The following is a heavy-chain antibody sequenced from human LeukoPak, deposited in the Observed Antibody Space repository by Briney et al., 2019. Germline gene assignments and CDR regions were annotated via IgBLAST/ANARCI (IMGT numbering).Heavy chain of an antibody. CDR1: GVSISSSSYY. Sequence: KPSETLSLTCTVSGVSISSSSYYWGWIRQPPGKGLEWIGSIYYSGSTYYNPSLKSRVTISVDTSKKQFSLKLSSVTAADTAVYYCARAGYYYDSSGYYYADYWGQGTLVTVSS. CDR3: ARAGYYYDSSGYYYADY. CDR2: IYYSGST. D-gene: IGHD3-22*01. J-gene: IGHJ4*02. V-gene: IGHV4-39*01.